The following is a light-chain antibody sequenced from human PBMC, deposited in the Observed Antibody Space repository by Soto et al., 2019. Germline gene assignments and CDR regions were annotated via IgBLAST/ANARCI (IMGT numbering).Light chain of an antibody. V-gene: IGLV1-40*01. Sequence: QSVLTQSPSVSGAPGQRVTISCTGSSSNIGAPYDVHWYQQLPGTAPKLLIYGNSNRPSAVPDRFSGSKSGTSASLAITGLQAEDEADYYCQSYDTSLSGYVFGTGTKLTVL. J-gene: IGLJ1*01. CDR3: QSYDTSLSGYV. CDR1: SSNIGAPYD. CDR2: GNS.